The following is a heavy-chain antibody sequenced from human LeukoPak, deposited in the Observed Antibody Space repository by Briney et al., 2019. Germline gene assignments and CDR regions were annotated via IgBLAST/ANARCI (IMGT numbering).Heavy chain of an antibody. J-gene: IGHJ4*02. D-gene: IGHD6-13*01. CDR2: IFHGGNT. V-gene: IGHV4-4*02. Sequence: SGTLSLTCDVSGASISSNNWWSWVRQPPGKGLEWLGEIFHGGNTNYNPPLKSRVTISVDKSNNQFSLKLSSVTAADTAVYYCARNKESNSWYPVFDYWGQGTLVTVSS. CDR3: ARNKESNSWYPVFDY. CDR1: GASISSNNW.